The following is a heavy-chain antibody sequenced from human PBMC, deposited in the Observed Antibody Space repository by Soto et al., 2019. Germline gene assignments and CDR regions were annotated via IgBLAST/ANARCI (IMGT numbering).Heavy chain of an antibody. Sequence: SETLSLTCTLSGGSISRGDYYWGWIRQPPGKGLEWIGYIYYSGSTYYNPSLKSRVTISVDTSKNQFSLKLSSVTAADTAVYYCARGIYYDSSGYRLGDYWGQGTLVTVS. CDR3: ARGIYYDSSGYRLGDY. V-gene: IGHV4-30-4*01. D-gene: IGHD3-22*01. J-gene: IGHJ4*02. CDR1: GGSISRGDYY. CDR2: IYYSGST.